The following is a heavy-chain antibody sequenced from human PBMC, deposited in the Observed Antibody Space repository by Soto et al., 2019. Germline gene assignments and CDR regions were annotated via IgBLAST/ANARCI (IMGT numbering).Heavy chain of an antibody. V-gene: IGHV2-5*02. D-gene: IGHD4-17*01. J-gene: IGHJ4*02. CDR1: GFSLSISGVG. Sequence: QITLKESGPTLVKPTQTLTLTCTFSGFSLSISGVGVTWIRQPPGKALEWLALIYWDDDKRYSPSLKRRLTITKDTSINQVVLIMTNMDPVDTATYYCAHTFSYGDYFDYWGQGSLVTVSS. CDR2: IYWDDDK. CDR3: AHTFSYGDYFDY.